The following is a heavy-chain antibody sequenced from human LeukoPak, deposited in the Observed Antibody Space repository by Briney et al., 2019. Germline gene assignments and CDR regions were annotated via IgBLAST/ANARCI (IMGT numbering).Heavy chain of an antibody. Sequence: SVKGSCKASGGTFSSYAISWVRQAPGQGLEWMGGIIPIFGTANYAQKFQGRVTITADESTSTAYMELSSLRSEDTAVYYCARDSAWELLFDYWGRGTLVTVSS. CDR3: ARDSAWELLFDY. V-gene: IGHV1-69*01. D-gene: IGHD1-26*01. CDR1: GGTFSSYA. CDR2: IIPIFGTA. J-gene: IGHJ4*02.